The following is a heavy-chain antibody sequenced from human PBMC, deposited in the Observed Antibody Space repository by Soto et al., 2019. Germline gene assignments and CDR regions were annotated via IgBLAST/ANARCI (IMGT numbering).Heavy chain of an antibody. V-gene: IGHV4-4*02. CDR3: ASRDPGTSVDY. D-gene: IGHD1-7*01. CDR1: GCSFTSNNW. CDR2: IYRTGST. Sequence: PXETLSLTCAVSGCSFTSNNWWTWFRQPPGQGLEWIGEIYRTGSTNYNPSLKSRVTISLDKSENQFSLKVTSLTAADTAVYYCASRDPGTSVDYWGQGTLVTVSS. J-gene: IGHJ4*02.